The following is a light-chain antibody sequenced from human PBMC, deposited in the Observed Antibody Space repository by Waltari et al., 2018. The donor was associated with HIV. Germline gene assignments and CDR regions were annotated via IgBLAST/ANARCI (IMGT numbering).Light chain of an antibody. CDR1: QDVSTW. Sequence: DIQMTQSPSSVSASVGDRVTFTCRASQDVSTWLAWYQQKPGNAPKLLIYAASRLQTGVPSRFSGRGSGTDFTLTINSLQPEDFATYYCQQADSFPFTFGQGTRPEIK. CDR2: AAS. J-gene: IGKJ5*01. V-gene: IGKV1-12*02. CDR3: QQADSFPFT.